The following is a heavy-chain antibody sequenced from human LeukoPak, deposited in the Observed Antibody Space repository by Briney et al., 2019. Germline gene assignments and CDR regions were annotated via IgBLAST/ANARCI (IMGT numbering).Heavy chain of an antibody. CDR3: AKDLAYIVGATTSDY. Sequence: GRSLRLSCAASGFTFSSYGMHWVRQAPGKGLEWVAVISYDGSNKYYADSVKGRFTISRDNSKNTLYLQMNSLRAEDTAVYYCAKDLAYIVGATTSDYWGQGTLVTVSS. V-gene: IGHV3-30*18. J-gene: IGHJ4*02. CDR1: GFTFSSYG. D-gene: IGHD1-26*01. CDR2: ISYDGSNK.